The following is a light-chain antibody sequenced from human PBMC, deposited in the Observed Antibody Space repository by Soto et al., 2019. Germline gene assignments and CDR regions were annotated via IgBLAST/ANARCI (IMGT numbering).Light chain of an antibody. CDR3: SSAEGCNYV. CDR2: EVS. V-gene: IGLV2-8*01. J-gene: IGLJ1*01. Sequence: QSALTQPPSASGSPGQSVTISCTGTSSDVGGYNYVSWYQQRPGKAPKLIIYEVSKRPSGVPDRFSGSKSGNTASLTVSGLQAEDEADYYCSSAEGCNYVLGTGTKVTVL. CDR1: SSDVGGYNY.